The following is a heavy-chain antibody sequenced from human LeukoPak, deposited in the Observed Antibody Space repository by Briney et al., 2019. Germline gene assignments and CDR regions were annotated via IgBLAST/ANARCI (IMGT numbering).Heavy chain of an antibody. CDR1: GGTFSSYA. CDR3: ARDAHHDYSNPYNWFDP. CDR2: IIPIFGTA. Sequence: SVKVSCKASGGTFSSYAISWVRQAPGQGLEWMGGIIPIFGTANYAQKFQGRVTITADESTSTAYMELSSLRSEDTAVYYCARDAHHDYSNPYNWFDPWGQGTLVTVSS. J-gene: IGHJ5*02. D-gene: IGHD4-11*01. V-gene: IGHV1-69*13.